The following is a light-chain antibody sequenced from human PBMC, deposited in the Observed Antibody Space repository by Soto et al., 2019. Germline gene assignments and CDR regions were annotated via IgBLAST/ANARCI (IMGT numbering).Light chain of an antibody. J-gene: IGKJ4*01. Sequence: EIVLTQSPGTLSLSPGESAALSCRASQTVRSNYLAWYQQKPGQAPRLLIYEASTRATGIPDRFSGSGSATDFTLTIPRLEPEDFAVYYCQQYVNSPLTFGGGTKVEIK. V-gene: IGKV3-20*01. CDR3: QQYVNSPLT. CDR1: QTVRSNY. CDR2: EAS.